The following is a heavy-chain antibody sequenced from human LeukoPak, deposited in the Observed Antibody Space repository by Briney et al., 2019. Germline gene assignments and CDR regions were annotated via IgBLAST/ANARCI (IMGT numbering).Heavy chain of an antibody. CDR1: GFSVSTYP. V-gene: IGHV3-23*01. CDR2: ITASGTAT. CDR3: AKYTSGWVNDY. Sequence: GGSLRLSCTASGFSVSTYPMAWVRQAPGKGLQWVSTITASGTATFYADSVKGRFTISRDNSKNTLSLQMNSLRAEDTALYYCAKYTSGWVNDYWGQGTLVTVSS. J-gene: IGHJ4*02. D-gene: IGHD6-19*01.